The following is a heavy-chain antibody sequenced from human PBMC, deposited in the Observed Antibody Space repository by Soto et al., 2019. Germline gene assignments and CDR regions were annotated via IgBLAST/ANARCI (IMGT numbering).Heavy chain of an antibody. V-gene: IGHV1-69*13. Sequence: SVKVSCNASGGTFSSYAISWVRQAPGQGLEWMGGIIPIIATATYAQKVHSRVTITADESTSTAYMKLSILRSEVTAVYYRAIDIVVVVAAHYYYYGMEVWGQGTTGTDCS. D-gene: IGHD2-15*01. J-gene: IGHJ6*02. CDR1: GGTFSSYA. CDR3: AIDIVVVVAAHYYYYGMEV. CDR2: IIPIIATA.